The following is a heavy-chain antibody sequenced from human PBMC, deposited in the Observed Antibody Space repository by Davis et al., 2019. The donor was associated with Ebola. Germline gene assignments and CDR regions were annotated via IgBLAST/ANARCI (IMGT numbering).Heavy chain of an antibody. CDR2: ISSNGGST. J-gene: IGHJ6*02. V-gene: IGHV3-64D*08. D-gene: IGHD4-11*01. CDR1: GFTFSSYA. CDR3: VKFDYSNHQHFYYYYGMDV. Sequence: GESLKISCSASGFTFSSYAMHWVRQAPGKGLEYVSAISSNGGSTYYADSVKGRFTISRDNSKNTLYLQMSSLRAEDTAVYYCVKFDYSNHQHFYYYYGMDVWGQGTTVTVSS.